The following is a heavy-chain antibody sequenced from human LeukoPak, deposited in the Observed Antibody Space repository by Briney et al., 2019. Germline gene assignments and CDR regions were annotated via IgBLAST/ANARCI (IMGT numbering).Heavy chain of an antibody. CDR1: GFTFSSYA. D-gene: IGHD3-22*01. J-gene: IGHJ3*01. CDR3: ARTIYYYESTSYFSDAFDV. V-gene: IGHV3-23*01. CDR2: ISGSGGST. Sequence: GGSLRLSCAASGFTFSSYAMSWVRQAPGKGLEWVSAISGSGGSTYYADSVKGRFTISRDNSKNTLYLQMNSLRAEDTAVYYCARTIYYYESTSYFSDAFDVWGQGTMVTVSS.